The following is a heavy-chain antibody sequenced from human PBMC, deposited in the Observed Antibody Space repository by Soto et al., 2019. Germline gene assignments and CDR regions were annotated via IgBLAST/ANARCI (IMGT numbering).Heavy chain of an antibody. J-gene: IGHJ4*02. CDR2: IYSGGST. CDR1: GFTVSSNY. Sequence: GGSLRLSCAASGFTVSSNYMSWVRQAPGKGLEWVSVIYSGGSTYYADSVKGRFTISRDNSKNTLYLQMNSLRAEDTAVYYCARVGGQWLVSLYYFDYWGQGTLVTVSS. CDR3: ARVGGQWLVSLYYFDY. V-gene: IGHV3-53*01. D-gene: IGHD6-19*01.